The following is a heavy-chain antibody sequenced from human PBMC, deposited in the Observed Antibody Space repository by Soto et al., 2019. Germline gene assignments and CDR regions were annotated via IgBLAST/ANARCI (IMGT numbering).Heavy chain of an antibody. Sequence: GSLRLSCAASGFTFSSYAMSWVRQAPGKGLEWVSAISGSGGSTYYADSVKGRFTISRDNSKNTLYLQMNSLRAEDTAVYYCAKGPLKEYSSGWSYFDYWGQGTLVTVSS. D-gene: IGHD6-19*01. CDR3: AKGPLKEYSSGWSYFDY. CDR2: ISGSGGST. J-gene: IGHJ4*02. CDR1: GFTFSSYA. V-gene: IGHV3-23*01.